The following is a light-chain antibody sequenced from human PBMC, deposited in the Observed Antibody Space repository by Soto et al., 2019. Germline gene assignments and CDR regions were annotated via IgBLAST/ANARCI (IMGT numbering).Light chain of an antibody. V-gene: IGKV1-27*01. CDR2: AAS. J-gene: IGKJ3*01. CDR1: QDIRKY. Sequence: DIQMTQSPSSLSASVGDRVTMTCRASQDIRKYVAWYQQKPGEVSKLLIYAASTLQSGIPARFSGGGFGTDFTLTISSLRPENVATYYCQRYHSALLSFGLGTKVDLK. CDR3: QRYHSALLS.